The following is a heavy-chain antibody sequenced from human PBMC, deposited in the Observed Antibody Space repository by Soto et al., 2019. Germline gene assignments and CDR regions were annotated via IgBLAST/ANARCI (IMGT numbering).Heavy chain of an antibody. J-gene: IGHJ6*01. Sequence: QVQLVQSGAEVKKPGASVKVSCKASGYIFTTYYMHWVRQAPGQGLEWVGIINPSSGSTTYPRKFQGRVTMTRDTSSSTVFMDLSSLRFEDTAVYYCARERTAAAGEDYYYGMDVW. CDR3: ARERTAAAGEDYYYGMDV. D-gene: IGHD6-13*01. CDR1: GYIFTTYY. CDR2: INPSSGST. V-gene: IGHV1-46*01.